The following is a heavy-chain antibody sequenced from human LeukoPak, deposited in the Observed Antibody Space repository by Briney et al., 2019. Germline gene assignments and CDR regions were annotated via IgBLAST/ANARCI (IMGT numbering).Heavy chain of an antibody. CDR2: ISGDVGST. CDR1: RFSLDDYA. Sequence: PGGSLRVSCVPSRFSLDDYAMHWVRQAPGEGREWVSLISGDVGSTYYADSVKGRFTISRDNSKNSLYLQMNSLRTEDTALYYCAKDGYYDNTFDYWGQGTLVTVSS. D-gene: IGHD3-22*01. CDR3: AKDGYYDNTFDY. J-gene: IGHJ4*02. V-gene: IGHV3-43*02.